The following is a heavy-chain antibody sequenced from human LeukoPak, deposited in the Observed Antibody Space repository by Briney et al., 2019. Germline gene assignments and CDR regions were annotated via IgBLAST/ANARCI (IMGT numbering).Heavy chain of an antibody. CDR1: GGSFSGYY. CDR3: AREEENNWFDP. Sequence: SETLSLTCAVYGGSFSGYYWSWIRQPPGKGLEWIGEINHSGSTYYNPSLKSRVTISVDTSKNQFSLKLSSVTAADTAVYYCAREEENNWFDPWGQGTLVTVSS. J-gene: IGHJ5*02. CDR2: INHSGST. V-gene: IGHV4-34*09.